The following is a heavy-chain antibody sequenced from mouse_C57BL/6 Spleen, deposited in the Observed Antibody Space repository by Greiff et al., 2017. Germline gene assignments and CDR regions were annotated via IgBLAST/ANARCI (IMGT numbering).Heavy chain of an antibody. CDR2: IYPGDGDT. J-gene: IGHJ2*01. CDR3: ARCPPDGYPDY. D-gene: IGHD2-3*01. CDR1: GYAFSSSW. V-gene: IGHV1-82*01. Sequence: QVQLQQSGPELVKPGASVKISCKASGYAFSSSWMNWVKQRPGKGLKWIGRIYPGDGDTNYNGKFKGKATLTADKSSSTAYMQLSSLTSEDSAVYFCARCPPDGYPDYWGQGTTLTVSS.